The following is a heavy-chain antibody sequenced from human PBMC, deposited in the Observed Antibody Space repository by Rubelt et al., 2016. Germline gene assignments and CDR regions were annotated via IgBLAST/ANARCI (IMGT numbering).Heavy chain of an antibody. V-gene: IGHV3-72*01. D-gene: IGHD3-22*01. Sequence: EVQLVESGGGLVQPGGSLRLSCAASGFTFSDHYMDWVRPAPGKGLGWVGRTRHKDNSYPPDYAASRKVRIPISRGDSKNMVYLQMNNRRTEDTAGYNCEWLQPAEHFHQWGQGTLVTVSS. CDR2: TRHKDNSYPP. CDR3: EWLQPAEHFHQ. J-gene: IGHJ1*01. CDR1: GFTFSDHY.